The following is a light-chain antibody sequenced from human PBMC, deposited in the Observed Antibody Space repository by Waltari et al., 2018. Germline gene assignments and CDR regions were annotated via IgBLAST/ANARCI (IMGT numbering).Light chain of an antibody. V-gene: IGLV1-44*01. CDR1: RPHLGRNT. CDR3: AAWDDSLNGWV. Sequence: QSVLTQPPPASGTPGHRVPIPCSCSRPHLGRNTANWYQQRPGTAPKLLIYSNNQRPSGVPDRFSGSKSGTSASLAISGRQSEDEADYYCAAWDDSLNGWVFGGGTKLTVL. CDR2: SNN. J-gene: IGLJ3*02.